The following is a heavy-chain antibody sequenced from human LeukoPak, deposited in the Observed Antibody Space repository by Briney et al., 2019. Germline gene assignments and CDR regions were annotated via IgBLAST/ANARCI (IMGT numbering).Heavy chain of an antibody. CDR1: GYTFTGYY. CDR2: INPNSGGT. Sequence: ASVKVSCKASGYTFTGYYMHWVRQAPGQGLEWMGWINPNSGGTNYAQKFQGRVTMTRDTSISTAYMELYRLRSDDTAVYYCARVGDSSSWYYMDVWGKGTTVTVSS. V-gene: IGHV1-2*02. D-gene: IGHD6-13*01. J-gene: IGHJ6*03. CDR3: ARVGDSSSWYYMDV.